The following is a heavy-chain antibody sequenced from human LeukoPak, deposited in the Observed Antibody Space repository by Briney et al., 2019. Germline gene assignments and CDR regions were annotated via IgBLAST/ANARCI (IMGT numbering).Heavy chain of an antibody. D-gene: IGHD3-3*01. CDR2: ISGSGGST. V-gene: IGHV3-23*01. Sequence: GGSLRLSCVASGFSFSSYAMTWVRQAPGKGLEWVSAISGSGGSTYYADSVKGRFTISRDNSKNTLYLQMNSLRAEDTAVYYCAKDSSRYYDFWSGYYPYFDYWGQGTLVTVSS. CDR3: AKDSSRYYDFWSGYYPYFDY. CDR1: GFSFSSYA. J-gene: IGHJ4*02.